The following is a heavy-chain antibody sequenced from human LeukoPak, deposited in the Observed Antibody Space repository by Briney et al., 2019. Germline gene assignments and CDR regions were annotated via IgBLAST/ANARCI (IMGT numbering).Heavy chain of an antibody. CDR2: IWYDGSNK. Sequence: PGGSLRLSCAASGFTFSSYGMHWVRQAPGKGLEWVAVIWYDGSNKYYADSVKGRFTISRDNSKNTLYLQMNSLRAEDTAVYYCARGSNGGAPSPYYFDYWGQGTLVTVSS. V-gene: IGHV3-33*08. J-gene: IGHJ4*02. D-gene: IGHD3-16*01. CDR1: GFTFSSYG. CDR3: ARGSNGGAPSPYYFDY.